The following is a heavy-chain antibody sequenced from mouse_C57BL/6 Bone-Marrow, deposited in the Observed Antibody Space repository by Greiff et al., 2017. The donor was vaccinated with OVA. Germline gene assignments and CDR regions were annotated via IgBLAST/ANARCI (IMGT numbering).Heavy chain of an antibody. Sequence: VQLQQSGAELVRPGASVKLSCTASGFNIKDDYMHWVKQRPEQGLEWIGWIDPENGDTEYASKFQGKATITADTSSNTAYLQLSSLTSEDTAVYYCTRRSRGYYAMDYWGQGTSVTVSS. CDR1: GFNIKDDY. CDR3: TRRSRGYYAMDY. J-gene: IGHJ4*01. D-gene: IGHD1-1*01. CDR2: IDPENGDT. V-gene: IGHV14-4*01.